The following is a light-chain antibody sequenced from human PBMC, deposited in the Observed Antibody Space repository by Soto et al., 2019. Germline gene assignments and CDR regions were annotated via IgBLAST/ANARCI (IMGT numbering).Light chain of an antibody. V-gene: IGKV1-39*01. CDR3: QQSYSTFWT. J-gene: IGKJ1*01. Sequence: DIQMPPSPSSLTASLGDRVTITCRASQGIRNDLGWYQQKPGKAPKLLIYKASSLESGVPSRFSGSGSGTDFTLTISSLQPEDFATYYCQQSYSTFWTFGQGTKVDIK. CDR1: QGIRND. CDR2: KAS.